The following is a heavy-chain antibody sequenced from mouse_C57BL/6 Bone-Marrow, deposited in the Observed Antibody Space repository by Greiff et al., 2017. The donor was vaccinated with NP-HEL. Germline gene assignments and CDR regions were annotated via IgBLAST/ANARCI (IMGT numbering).Heavy chain of an antibody. CDR2: IYPGSGST. D-gene: IGHD3-1*01. V-gene: IGHV1-55*01. Sequence: QVQLQQPGAELVKPGASVKMSCKASGYTFTSYWITWVKQRPGQGLEWIGDIYPGSGSTTYNEKFKSKATLTVDTSSSTAYMQLSSLTSEDSAVYYCARSGWAGTYWYFDVWGTGTTVTVSS. CDR1: GYTFTSYW. J-gene: IGHJ1*03. CDR3: ARSGWAGTYWYFDV.